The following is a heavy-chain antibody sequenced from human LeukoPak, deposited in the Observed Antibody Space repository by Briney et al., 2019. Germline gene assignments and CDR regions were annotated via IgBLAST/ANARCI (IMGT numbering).Heavy chain of an antibody. CDR3: VKDRIALRPVCVDP. CDR2: IHYDGTKK. V-gene: IGHV3-30*02. D-gene: IGHD6-6*01. J-gene: IGHJ5*02. Sequence: PGGSLRLSCAASGFTFSVYGMHWVRQAPGKGLEWVALIHYDGTKKDYPDSVKGRFTISRDNSKYRLYLQMNSLRTEDTAVYFCVKDRIALRPVCVDPSGQGILVTVSS. CDR1: GFTFSVYG.